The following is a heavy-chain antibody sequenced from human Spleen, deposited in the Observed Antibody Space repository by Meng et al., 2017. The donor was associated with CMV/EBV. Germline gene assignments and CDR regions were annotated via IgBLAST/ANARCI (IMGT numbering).Heavy chain of an antibody. Sequence: GSLRLSCTVSGGSVSSGSYYWSWIRQPPGKGLEWIGYIYYSGSTNYNPSLKSRVTISVDTSKNQFSLKLCSVTAADTAVYYCATQGAYNWNRFYFDYWGQGTLVTVSS. D-gene: IGHD1-20*01. J-gene: IGHJ4*02. CDR2: IYYSGST. CDR3: ATQGAYNWNRFYFDY. CDR1: GGSVSSGSYY. V-gene: IGHV4-61*01.